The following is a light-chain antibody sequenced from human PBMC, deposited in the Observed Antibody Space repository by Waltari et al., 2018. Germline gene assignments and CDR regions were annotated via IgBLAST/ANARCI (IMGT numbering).Light chain of an antibody. Sequence: QSGLTQPASVSGSPGQSITISCTGTRSAVGNYKLVSWYQQYPGKAPKLMVYEVTKRTSGVSDRFSGSKSGNTASLTISGLQSEDEADYYCCSYAGLGIYVFGTGTKVTVL. CDR1: RSAVGNYKL. CDR2: EVT. V-gene: IGLV2-23*02. CDR3: CSYAGLGIYV. J-gene: IGLJ1*01.